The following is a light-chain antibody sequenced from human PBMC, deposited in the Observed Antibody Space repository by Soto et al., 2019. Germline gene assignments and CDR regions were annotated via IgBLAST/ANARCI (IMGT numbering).Light chain of an antibody. CDR1: QSFSSTF. V-gene: IGKV3-20*01. J-gene: IGKJ1*01. CDR2: GAS. CDR3: QQYASSVT. Sequence: IVLTQXXGSLSLSPGERATLSCRASQSFSSTFFAWYQQKPGQAPRLLIYGASSRATGIPDRFSGSGSGTDFTLTISRLEPEDFAVYYCQQYASSVTFGQGTKVEIK.